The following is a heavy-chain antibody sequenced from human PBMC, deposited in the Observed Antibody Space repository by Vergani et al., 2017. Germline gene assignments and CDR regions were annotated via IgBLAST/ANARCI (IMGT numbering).Heavy chain of an antibody. CDR2: MNPNSGNT. CDR1: GYTFTSYD. Sequence: QVQLVQSGAEVKKPGASVKVSCKASGYTFTSYDINWVRQATGQGLEWMGWMNPNSGNTGYAQKFQGRVTMTRNTSISTAYMELSSLRSEDTAVYYCARGRRKGRFLEWTTPYYYYGMDVWGQGTTVTVSS. CDR3: ARGRRKGRFLEWTTPYYYYGMDV. J-gene: IGHJ6*02. V-gene: IGHV1-8*01. D-gene: IGHD3-3*01.